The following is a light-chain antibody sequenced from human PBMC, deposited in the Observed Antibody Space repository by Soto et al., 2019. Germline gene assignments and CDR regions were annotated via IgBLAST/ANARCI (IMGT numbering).Light chain of an antibody. J-gene: IGKJ5*01. CDR2: DGT. CDR3: QRYANAPT. V-gene: IGKV1-33*01. CDR1: QDIRND. Sequence: IPMTQSPSSLSASVGDRVTITCQASQDIRNDLNWYKQKQGKAPKLLSHDGTNLETGVTSRFSGSGSGTDFTFTITSLRPEDISTYYCQRYANAPTFGQGTRLEIK.